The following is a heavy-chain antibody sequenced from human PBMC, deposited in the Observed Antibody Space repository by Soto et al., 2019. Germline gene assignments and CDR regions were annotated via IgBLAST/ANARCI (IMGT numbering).Heavy chain of an antibody. CDR3: ASWRWLLPDYYYYGMDV. Sequence: QVQLVQSGAEVKKPGASVKVPCKASGYTFTSYYMHWVRQAPGQGLEWMGIINPSGGSTSYAQKFQGRVTMTRDTSTSTVYMELSSLRSEDTAVYYCASWRWLLPDYYYYGMDVWGQGTTVTVSS. CDR2: INPSGGST. CDR1: GYTFTSYY. V-gene: IGHV1-46*01. D-gene: IGHD3-22*01. J-gene: IGHJ6*02.